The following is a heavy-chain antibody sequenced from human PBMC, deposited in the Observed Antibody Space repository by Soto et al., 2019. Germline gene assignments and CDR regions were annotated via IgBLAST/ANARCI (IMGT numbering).Heavy chain of an antibody. CDR3: ARSGYSYGYKYYYYYMDV. J-gene: IGHJ6*03. Sequence: GGALRLSWAASGFTFSDCYMSWIRPTPGKGLEWVSYISSSGSTIYYADSVKGRFTISRDNAKNSLYLQMNSLRAEDTAVYYCARSGYSYGYKYYYYYMDVWGKGTTVTVSS. CDR1: GFTFSDCY. D-gene: IGHD5-18*01. CDR2: ISSSGSTI. V-gene: IGHV3-11*01.